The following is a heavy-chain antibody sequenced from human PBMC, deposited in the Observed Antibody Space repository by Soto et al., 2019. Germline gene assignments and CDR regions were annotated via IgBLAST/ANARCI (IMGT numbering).Heavy chain of an antibody. Sequence: ASVKVSCKASGYTFTSYYMHWVRQAPGQGLEWMGWISAYNGNTNYAQKLQGRVTMTTDTSASTAYMELRSLRSDDTAVYYCASGLFCVFWSRPSWFDLRGQGTLVIGSA. D-gene: IGHD3-3*01. CDR2: ISAYNGNT. CDR1: GYTFTSYY. J-gene: IGHJ5*02. CDR3: ASGLFCVFWSRPSWFDL. V-gene: IGHV1-18*04.